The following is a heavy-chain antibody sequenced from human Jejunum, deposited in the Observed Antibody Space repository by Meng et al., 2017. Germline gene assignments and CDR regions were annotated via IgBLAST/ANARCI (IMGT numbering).Heavy chain of an antibody. Sequence: GSLRLSCAVSGVAISSGAAYGGWIRQPPGKGLEWIASFHYSGNTYYTPSLKSRLTITLEPSRNQLSLKLTSVTAEDTAVYYCARNGDYGNFDSWGQGKLVTVSS. D-gene: IGHD4-17*01. CDR1: GVAISSGAAY. J-gene: IGHJ4*02. CDR3: ARNGDYGNFDS. V-gene: IGHV4-39*07. CDR2: FHYSGNT.